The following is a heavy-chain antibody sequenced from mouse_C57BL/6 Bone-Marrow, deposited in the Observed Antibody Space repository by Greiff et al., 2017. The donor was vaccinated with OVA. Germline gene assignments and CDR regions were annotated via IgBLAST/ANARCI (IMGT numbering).Heavy chain of an antibody. D-gene: IGHD1-1*01. J-gene: IGHJ4*01. CDR1: GFTFSSYG. V-gene: IGHV5-6*01. CDR2: IGSGGSYT. CDR3: ARATGRAMDY. Sequence: EVKLQESGGDLVKPGGSLKLSCAASGFTFSSYGMSWVRQTPDKRLEWVATIGSGGSYTYYPDSVKGRFTISRDNAKNTLYLQMSSLKSEDTAMYYCARATGRAMDYWGQGTSVTVSS.